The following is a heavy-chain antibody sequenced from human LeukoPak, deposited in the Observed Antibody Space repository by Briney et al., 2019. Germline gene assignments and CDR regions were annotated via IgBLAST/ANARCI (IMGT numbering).Heavy chain of an antibody. Sequence: GGSLRLSCAASGFTVTSNYMSWVRQAPGKGLEWVSVIYSGGSTYYADSVKGRFTISRDNSKNTLDLQMNSLRVEATAVYYCARGGGYNYGYDYWGQGTLVTVSS. CDR3: ARGGGYNYGYDY. CDR2: IYSGGST. D-gene: IGHD5-18*01. CDR1: GFTVTSNY. V-gene: IGHV3-66*02. J-gene: IGHJ4*02.